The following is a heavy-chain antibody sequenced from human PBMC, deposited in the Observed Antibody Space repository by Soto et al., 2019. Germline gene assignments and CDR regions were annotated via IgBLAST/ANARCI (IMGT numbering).Heavy chain of an antibody. J-gene: IGHJ5*02. CDR3: AKVFRGYSGYIQS. CDR1: GDSVSNKGAT. V-gene: IGHV6-1*01. Sequence: SQTLSLTCAISGDSVSNKGATWNWVRLSPSRGLEWLGRTYYRSKWNYDYAISVKSRISINPDTSKNQFSLQLNSVTPEDTAVYYCAKVFRGYSGYIQSWGQGTLVTVSS. D-gene: IGHD5-12*01. CDR2: TYYRSKWNY.